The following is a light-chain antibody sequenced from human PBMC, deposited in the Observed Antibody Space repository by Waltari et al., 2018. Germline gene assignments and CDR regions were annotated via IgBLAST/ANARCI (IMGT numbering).Light chain of an antibody. CDR1: SSNIGAGYD. CDR3: QSYDSSLSGSV. Sequence: QSVVTQPPSVSGAPGQGVPISCTGSSSNIGAGYDVHWYQQLPGTAPKLLIYDNNNRPSGVPDRFSGSKSGTSASLAITGLQAEDEADYYCQSYDSSLSGSVFGGGTKLTVL. CDR2: DNN. V-gene: IGLV1-40*01. J-gene: IGLJ2*01.